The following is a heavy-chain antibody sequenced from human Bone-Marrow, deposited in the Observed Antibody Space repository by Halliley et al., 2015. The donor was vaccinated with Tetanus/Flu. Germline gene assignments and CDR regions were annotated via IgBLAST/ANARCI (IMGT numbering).Heavy chain of an antibody. CDR1: GVSISSGGYY. Sequence: TLSLTCTVSGVSISSGGYYWIWIRQHPGKGLEWIGFIHYSGNTYYNPSLKSLVTISIDTSKNQFSLKLSSVTAADTAVYYCARAYGDYVGYIDSWGQGTLVTVSS. CDR3: ARAYGDYVGYIDS. V-gene: IGHV4-31*01. CDR2: IHYSGNT. D-gene: IGHD4-17*01. J-gene: IGHJ4*02.